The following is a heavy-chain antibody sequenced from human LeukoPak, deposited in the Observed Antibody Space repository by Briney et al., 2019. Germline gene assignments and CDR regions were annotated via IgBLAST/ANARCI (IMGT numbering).Heavy chain of an antibody. CDR1: GGSISSGGYY. Sequence: PSQTLSLTCTVSGGSISSGGYYWSWIRQHPGKGLEWIGYIYYSGSTYYNPSLKSPVTISVDTSKNQFSLKLSSVTAADTAVYYCARDSSGWYRGFDYWGQGTLVTVSS. D-gene: IGHD6-19*01. J-gene: IGHJ4*02. CDR2: IYYSGST. CDR3: ARDSSGWYRGFDY. V-gene: IGHV4-31*01.